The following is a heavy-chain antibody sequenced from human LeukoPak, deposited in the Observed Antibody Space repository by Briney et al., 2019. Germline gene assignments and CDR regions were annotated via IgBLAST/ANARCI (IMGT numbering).Heavy chain of an antibody. D-gene: IGHD5-18*01. CDR3: ARGPAIGTYYYYYYMDV. Sequence: PGGSLRLSCVASGFTISSNYMSWVRRAPGKGLEWVSYISSSSSTIYYADSVKGRFTISRDNAKNSLYLQMNSLRAEDTAVYYCARGPAIGTYYYYYYMDVWGKGTTVTVSS. J-gene: IGHJ6*03. CDR2: ISSSSSTI. CDR1: GFTISSNY. V-gene: IGHV3-48*01.